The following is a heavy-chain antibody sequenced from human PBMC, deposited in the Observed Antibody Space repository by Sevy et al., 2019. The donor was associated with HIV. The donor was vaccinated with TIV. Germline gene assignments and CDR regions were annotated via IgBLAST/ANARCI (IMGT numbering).Heavy chain of an antibody. Sequence: GGSLRLSCVASGFTLNNYWMHWVRQAPGKGLEWVANINQDGGVTYYGDSVRGRFTITRDNGRNLVFLQMNSLRVDDTALYFCVRAIAKDGSFWGQGTLVTVSS. D-gene: IGHD6-13*01. CDR2: INQDGGVT. V-gene: IGHV3-7*01. CDR3: VRAIAKDGSF. CDR1: GFTLNNYW. J-gene: IGHJ4*02.